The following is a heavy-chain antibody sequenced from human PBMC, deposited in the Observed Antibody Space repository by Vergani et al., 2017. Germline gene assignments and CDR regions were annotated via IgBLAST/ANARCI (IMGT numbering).Heavy chain of an antibody. Sequence: EVQRVESGGGLVKPGGSLRLSCAASGFTFSSYSMNWVRQAPGKGLEWVSSISSSSSYIYYADSVKGRFTISRDNAKNSLYLQMNSLRAEDTAVYYCAGAMTGIAAAEDYWGQGTLVTVSS. CDR1: GFTFSSYS. CDR3: AGAMTGIAAAEDY. D-gene: IGHD6-13*01. J-gene: IGHJ4*02. CDR2: ISSSSSYI. V-gene: IGHV3-21*01.